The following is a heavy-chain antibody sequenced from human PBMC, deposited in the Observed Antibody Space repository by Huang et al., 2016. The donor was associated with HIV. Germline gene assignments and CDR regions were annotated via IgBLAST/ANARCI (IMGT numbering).Heavy chain of an antibody. Sequence: QVQLQQWGAGLLKPSETLSLTCAVYGGSFSGYYWSWIRQPPGKGLEWIGEINHSGSTNYTPSLKSRVTISVETSKTQFALKLNSVTAADTAVYYCARGPDYYDSSGREAFDIWGQGTMVTVSS. CDR2: INHSGST. J-gene: IGHJ3*02. CDR1: GGSFSGYY. V-gene: IGHV4-34*01. D-gene: IGHD3-22*01. CDR3: ARGPDYYDSSGREAFDI.